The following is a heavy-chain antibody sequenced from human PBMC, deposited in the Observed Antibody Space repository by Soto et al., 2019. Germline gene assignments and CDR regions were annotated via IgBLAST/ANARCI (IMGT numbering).Heavy chain of an antibody. J-gene: IGHJ5*02. V-gene: IGHV4-39*01. CDR2: IYHTGTT. CDR1: GGSVTSSSCY. Sequence: QLQLQESGPGLVKTSETLSLTCTVSGGSVTSSSCYWGWIRQPPGKGLEWIGDIYHTGTTYYNPYLKSRVTRDVDTATEQFSLKLSAVTAADTAMYYCVRLTSRITAASHGRSNWWVPWGPGTMVSVSS. D-gene: IGHD1-20*01. CDR3: VRLTSRITAASHGRSNWWVP.